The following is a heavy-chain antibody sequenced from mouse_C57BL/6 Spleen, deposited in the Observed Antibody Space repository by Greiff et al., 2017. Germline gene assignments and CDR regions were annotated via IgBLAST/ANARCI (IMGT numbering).Heavy chain of an antibody. Sequence: VKLQQSGAELVRPGTSVKVSCKASGYAFTNYLIGWVKQRPGQGLEWIGVINPGSGGTNYNEKFKGKATLTADKSSSTAYMQLSSLTSEDSAVYFCARNFYYFDYWGQGTTLTVSS. CDR3: ARNFYYFDY. J-gene: IGHJ2*01. CDR1: GYAFTNYL. V-gene: IGHV1-54*01. CDR2: INPGSGGT.